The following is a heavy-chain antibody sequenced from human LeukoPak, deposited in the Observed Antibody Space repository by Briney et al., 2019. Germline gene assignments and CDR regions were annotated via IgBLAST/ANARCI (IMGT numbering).Heavy chain of an antibody. D-gene: IGHD3-22*01. CDR1: GFTFSSYA. V-gene: IGHV3-21*06. J-gene: IGHJ4*02. CDR2: ISGRSADI. CDR3: ARRGYHDSSGYDY. Sequence: GGSLRLSCAASGFTFSSYAMNWVRQAPGRGLEWVSSISGRSADIYYADSVKGRFTISRDNAKNSVFLQMNNLRVEDTAIYYCARRGYHDSSGYDYWGQGTPVTVSS.